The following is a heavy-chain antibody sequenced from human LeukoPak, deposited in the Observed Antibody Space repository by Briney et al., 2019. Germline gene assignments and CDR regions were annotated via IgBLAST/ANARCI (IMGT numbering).Heavy chain of an antibody. CDR2: IIPIFGTA. J-gene: IGHJ6*03. D-gene: IGHD2-2*01. CDR1: GRTFSSYA. Sequence: SVKVSCKASGRTFSSYAISWVRQAPGQGLEWMGGIIPIFGTANYAQKFQGRVTITTDESTSTAYMELSSLRSEDTAVYYCARQGPHCSSTSCYPRYYYYMDVWGKGTTVTVSS. V-gene: IGHV1-69*05. CDR3: ARQGPHCSSTSCYPRYYYYMDV.